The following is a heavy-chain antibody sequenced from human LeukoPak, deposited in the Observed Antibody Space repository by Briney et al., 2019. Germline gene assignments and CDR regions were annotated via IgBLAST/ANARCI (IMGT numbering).Heavy chain of an antibody. D-gene: IGHD2-15*01. CDR2: ISGSGVSGGNT. CDR1: GFTFSSYA. Sequence: GGSLRLSCAASGFTFSSYAMSWVRQAPGKGLEWVSNISGSGVSGGNTYYADSVKGRFTISRDNSKNTLYLQMNSLRTEDTAVYYCAPRVVGSAPFDYWGQGTLVTVSS. CDR3: APRVVGSAPFDY. V-gene: IGHV3-23*01. J-gene: IGHJ4*02.